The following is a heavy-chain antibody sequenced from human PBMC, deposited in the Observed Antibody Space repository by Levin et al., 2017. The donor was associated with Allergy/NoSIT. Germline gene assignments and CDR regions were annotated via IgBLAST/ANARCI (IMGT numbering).Heavy chain of an antibody. J-gene: IGHJ4*02. D-gene: IGHD5-18*01. Sequence: GESLKISCAASGFTFRTYGMHWVRQVPGKGLEWVAVISSDGSNKYYADSVKGRFIISRDNSKNTLYLQMNSLRVEDTAVYHCAKDLVQLSFFEYWGQGTLVTVSS. CDR1: GFTFRTYG. CDR2: ISSDGSNK. V-gene: IGHV3-30*18. CDR3: AKDLVQLSFFEY.